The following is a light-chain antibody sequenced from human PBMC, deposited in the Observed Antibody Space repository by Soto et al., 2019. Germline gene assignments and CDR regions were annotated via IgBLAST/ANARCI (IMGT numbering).Light chain of an antibody. J-gene: IGLJ1*01. CDR1: SSDVGGYNY. V-gene: IGLV2-11*01. Sequence: QSVLTQPRSVSGSPGQSVTISCTGTSSDVGGYNYVSWYQQYSGKAPKVMIYDVSKRPSGVPDRFSGSKSGNTASLTVSGLQADDEADYYCNSYVGSNNYVFGTGTKVTVL. CDR3: NSYVGSNNYV. CDR2: DVS.